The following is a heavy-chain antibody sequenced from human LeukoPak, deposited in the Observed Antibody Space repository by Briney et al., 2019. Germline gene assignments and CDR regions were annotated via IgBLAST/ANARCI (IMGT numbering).Heavy chain of an antibody. CDR1: GFTFSSYS. CDR3: ATRYASGPIADY. V-gene: IGHV3-9*01. Sequence: GGSLRLSCAASGFTFSSYSMNWVRQAPGKGLKWVSGITWNGGTIDYADSVKGRFTISRDNAKNSLYLQMNSLRAEDTALYYCATRYASGPIADYWGQGTLVTVSS. J-gene: IGHJ4*02. CDR2: ITWNGGTI. D-gene: IGHD3-10*01.